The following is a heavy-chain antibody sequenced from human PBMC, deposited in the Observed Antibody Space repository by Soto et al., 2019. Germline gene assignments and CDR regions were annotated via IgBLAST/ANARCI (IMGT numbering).Heavy chain of an antibody. J-gene: IGHJ3*02. CDR3: AKFSTTHIVLMVYALYDAFDI. CDR2: ISGSGGST. D-gene: IGHD2-8*01. V-gene: IGHV3-23*01. Sequence: GGSLRLSCAASGFTFSSYAMSWVRQAPGKGREWVSAISGSGGSTYYADSVKGRFTISRDNSKNTLYLQMNSLRAEDTAVYYCAKFSTTHIVLMVYALYDAFDIWGQGTMVTVSS. CDR1: GFTFSSYA.